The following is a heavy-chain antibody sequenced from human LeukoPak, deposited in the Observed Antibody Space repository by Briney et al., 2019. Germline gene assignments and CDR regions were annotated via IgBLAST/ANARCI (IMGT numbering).Heavy chain of an antibody. V-gene: IGHV4-61*02. D-gene: IGHD3-3*01. J-gene: IGHJ5*02. Sequence: PSETLSLTCTVSGGSISTSSYYWGWIRQPAGKGLEWIGRIYTSGSTNYNPSLKSRVTMSLDTSKNHFSLKLSSVTAADTAVYYCARGGITIFGSELDPWGQGTLVTVSS. CDR1: GGSISTSSYY. CDR2: IYTSGST. CDR3: ARGGITIFGSELDP.